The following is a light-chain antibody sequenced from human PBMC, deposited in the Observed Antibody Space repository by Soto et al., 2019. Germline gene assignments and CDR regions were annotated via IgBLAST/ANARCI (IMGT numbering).Light chain of an antibody. CDR2: KVS. CDR1: QSLVYSDGKIY. J-gene: IGKJ5*01. CDR3: MQGTHWPPIT. V-gene: IGKV2-30*01. Sequence: DVVLTQSPLSLPVTLGQPASISCRSTQSLVYSDGKIYLNWFQQRPGQSPRRLMYKVSNRDSGVPDRFSGSGSGTDFTLKISRVEAEDVGVYYCMQGTHWPPITFGQGTRLEMK.